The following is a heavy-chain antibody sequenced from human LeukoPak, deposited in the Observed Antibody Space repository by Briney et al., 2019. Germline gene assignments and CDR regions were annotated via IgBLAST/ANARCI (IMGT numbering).Heavy chain of an antibody. CDR3: AHSLYVDTAMVGFDY. V-gene: IGHV2-5*02. J-gene: IGHJ4*02. CDR1: GFSLRTSGVG. Sequence: SGPTLANPTQTLTLTCTFSGFSLRTSGVGVGWIRQPPGEALEWLAFIYWDDDKRYSPSLKSRLTITKDISKNQVVLTMTNMDPVDTATYYCAHSLYVDTAMVGFDYWGQGTLVTVSS. CDR2: IYWDDDK. D-gene: IGHD5-18*01.